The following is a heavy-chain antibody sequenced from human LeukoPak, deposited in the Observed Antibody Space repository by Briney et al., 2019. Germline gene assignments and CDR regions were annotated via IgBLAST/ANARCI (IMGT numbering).Heavy chain of an antibody. J-gene: IGHJ4*02. CDR3: ARALAGAAGRRAAMIGY. D-gene: IGHD6-13*01. CDR2: INPSGGST. V-gene: IGHV1-46*01. Sequence: ASVKVSCKASGYTFTGYYMHWVRQAPGQGLEWMGIINPSGGSTSYVQKFQGRVTMTRDMSTSTVYMELSSLRSEATAVYYCARALAGAAGRRAAMIGYWGQGTLVTVSS. CDR1: GYTFTGYY.